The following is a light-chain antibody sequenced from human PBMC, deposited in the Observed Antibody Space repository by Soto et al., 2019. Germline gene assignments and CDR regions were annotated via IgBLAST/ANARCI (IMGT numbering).Light chain of an antibody. CDR3: SSYTSSNTVV. V-gene: IGLV2-14*01. CDR1: SSDVGGYNY. CDR2: DVT. Sequence: QSALTQPASVSGSPGQSITISCTGTSSDVGGYNYVSWYQQQPGKAPKLMIYDVTNRPSGVSNRFSGSKSGNTASLTISGLQAEDEADYYSSSYTSSNTVVFGGGTKLTVL. J-gene: IGLJ2*01.